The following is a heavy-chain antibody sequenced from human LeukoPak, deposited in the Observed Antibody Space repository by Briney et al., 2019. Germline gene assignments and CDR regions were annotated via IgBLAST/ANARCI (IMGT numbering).Heavy chain of an antibody. CDR2: ISYDGSNK. V-gene: IGHV3-30*03. D-gene: IGHD1-1*01. Sequence: GGSLRLSCAASGFTFSSYGMHWVRQAPGKGLEWVAVISYDGSNKYYADSVKGRFTISRDNSKNTLYLQMNSLRAEDTAVYYCGSGTMSGASPTDYWGQGTLVIVSS. J-gene: IGHJ4*02. CDR3: GSGTMSGASPTDY. CDR1: GFTFSSYG.